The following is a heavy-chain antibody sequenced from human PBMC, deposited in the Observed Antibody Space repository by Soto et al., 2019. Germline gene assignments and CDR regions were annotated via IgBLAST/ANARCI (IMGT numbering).Heavy chain of an antibody. Sequence: SETLSLTCTFSGGSISSYYWSWIRQPPGKGLEWIGYIYYSGSTNYNPSLKSRVTISVDTSKNQFSLKLSSVTAADTAVYYCGRVWGGAFDIWGQGTMVTVSS. J-gene: IGHJ3*02. D-gene: IGHD3-10*01. CDR1: GGSISSYY. CDR3: GRVWGGAFDI. CDR2: IYYSGST. V-gene: IGHV4-59*01.